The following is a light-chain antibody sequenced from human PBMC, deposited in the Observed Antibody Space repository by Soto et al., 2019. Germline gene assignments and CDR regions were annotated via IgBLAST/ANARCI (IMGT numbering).Light chain of an antibody. J-gene: IGKJ4*01. CDR2: AAS. V-gene: IGKV1-9*01. CDR3: QQLHSYPSST. Sequence: IQLTQSPSSLSASVGDRVTITCRASQGIRSYLAWYQQKPGKAPKLLIYAASTLQSGVPSRFSGSGSGTDFTLTISSLHPEDFATYYCQQLHSYPSSTFGGGTKVEIK. CDR1: QGIRSY.